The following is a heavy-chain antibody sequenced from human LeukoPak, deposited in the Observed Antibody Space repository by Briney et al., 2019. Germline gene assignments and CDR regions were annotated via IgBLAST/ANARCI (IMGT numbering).Heavy chain of an antibody. V-gene: IGHV1-3*01. J-gene: IGHJ4*02. Sequence: ASVKVSCKASGYTFTSYAMHWVRQAPGQRLEWMGWINAGNGNTKYSQKFQGRVTITRDTSAGTAYMELSSLRSEDTAVYYCARDRWYYGSGSPNDYWGQGTLVTVSS. CDR2: INAGNGNT. D-gene: IGHD3-10*01. CDR3: ARDRWYYGSGSPNDY. CDR1: GYTFTSYA.